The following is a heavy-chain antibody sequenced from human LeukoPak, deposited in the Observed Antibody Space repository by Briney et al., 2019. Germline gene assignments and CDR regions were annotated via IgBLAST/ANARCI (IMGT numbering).Heavy chain of an antibody. V-gene: IGHV4-4*02. CDR3: ARDLWKGFDP. CDR1: GGSISSGNW. Sequence: SETLSLTCAVSGGSISSGNWWSWVRQPPGKGLEWIGEIYHSGATNYNPSLKSRVTISVDTSKNQFSLKLSSVTAADTAVYYCARDLWKGFDPWGQGTLVTVSS. CDR2: IYHSGAT. J-gene: IGHJ5*02. D-gene: IGHD1-1*01.